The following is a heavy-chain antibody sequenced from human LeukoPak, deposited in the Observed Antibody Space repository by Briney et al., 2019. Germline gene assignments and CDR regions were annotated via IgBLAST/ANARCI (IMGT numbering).Heavy chain of an antibody. D-gene: IGHD3-16*02. CDR1: GFTFSSCW. J-gene: IGHJ4*02. V-gene: IGHV3-7*01. CDR3: ARFSSLEELSLFRY. CDR2: IKQDGREK. Sequence: GGSLRLSCAASGFTFSSCWMSWVRQPPGRGREWLASIKQDGREKKYVDSVKGRFTISRDNAKNSLYLQMNTLRAEDTAVYFCARFSSLEELSLFRYWGQGTLVTVSS.